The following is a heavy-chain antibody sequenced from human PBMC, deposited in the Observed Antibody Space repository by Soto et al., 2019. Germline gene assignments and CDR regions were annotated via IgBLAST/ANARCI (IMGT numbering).Heavy chain of an antibody. D-gene: IGHD2-15*01. CDR1: GYTFTSYY. J-gene: IGHJ6*03. V-gene: IGHV1-46*03. CDR2: INPSGGST. Sequence: GASMKGSCKASGYTFTSYYMHWVRQAPGQGLEWMGIINPSGGSTSYAQKFQGRVTMTRDTSTSTVYMELSSLRSEDTAVYYCAREGSGYMDVWGKGTTVTVSS. CDR3: AREGSGYMDV.